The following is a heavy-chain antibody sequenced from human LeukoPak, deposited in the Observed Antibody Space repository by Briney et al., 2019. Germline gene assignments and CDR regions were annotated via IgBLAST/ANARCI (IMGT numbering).Heavy chain of an antibody. CDR2: IDLNSGGT. CDR3: ARGLYSSSWRGGDAFDI. CDR1: GYTFTGYY. J-gene: IGHJ3*02. Sequence: GASVKVSCKASGYTFTGYYMHWVRQAPGQGLEWMGWIDLNSGGTNYAQKFQGWVTMTRDTSISTAYMELSRLRSDDTAVYYCARGLYSSSWRGGDAFDIWGQGTMVTVSS. D-gene: IGHD6-13*01. V-gene: IGHV1-2*04.